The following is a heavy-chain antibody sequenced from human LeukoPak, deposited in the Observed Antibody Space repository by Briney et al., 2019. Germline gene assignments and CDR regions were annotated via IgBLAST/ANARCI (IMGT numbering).Heavy chain of an antibody. D-gene: IGHD4-17*01. CDR1: GGTFSSYA. Sequence: ASVKVSCKASGGTFSSYAINWVRQATGQGLEWMGWMNPNSGNTGYAQKFQGRVTMTRNTSISTAYMELSSLRSEDTAVYYCALTYGDYVGEGDYWGQGTLVTVSS. V-gene: IGHV1-8*02. CDR3: ALTYGDYVGEGDY. J-gene: IGHJ4*02. CDR2: MNPNSGNT.